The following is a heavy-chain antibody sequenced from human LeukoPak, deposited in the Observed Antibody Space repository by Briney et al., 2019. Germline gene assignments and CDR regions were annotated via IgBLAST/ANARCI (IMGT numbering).Heavy chain of an antibody. CDR2: ISGSGHNT. J-gene: IGHJ4*02. CDR3: TTGRWIDY. D-gene: IGHD4-23*01. Sequence: GGSLRLSCAASGFTFSSYAMTWVRRAPGKGLEWVSAISGSGHNTYYTDSVKGRFIISRDNSKNTLYLQMNSLKTEDTAVYYCTTGRWIDYWGQGTLVTVSS. V-gene: IGHV3-23*01. CDR1: GFTFSSYA.